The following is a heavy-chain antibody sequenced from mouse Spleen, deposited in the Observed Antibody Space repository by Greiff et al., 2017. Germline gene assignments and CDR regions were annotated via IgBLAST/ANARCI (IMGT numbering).Heavy chain of an antibody. CDR2: INPGSGGT. Sequence: VHLVESGAELVRPGTSVKVSCKASGYAFTNYLIEWVKQRPGQGLEWIGVINPGSGGTNYNEKFKGKATLTADKSSSTAYMQLSSLTSEDSAVYFCARGGQLRGAMDYWGQGTSVTVSS. J-gene: IGHJ4*01. CDR3: ARGGQLRGAMDY. D-gene: IGHD1-1*01. CDR1: GYAFTNYL. V-gene: IGHV1-54*01.